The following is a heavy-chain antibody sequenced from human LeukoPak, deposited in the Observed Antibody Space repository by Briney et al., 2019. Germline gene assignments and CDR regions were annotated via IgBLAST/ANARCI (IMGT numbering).Heavy chain of an antibody. CDR3: ARSLAVAALDY. Sequence: GASVKVSCKASGGTFNNFAISWVRQAPGQGLEWMGGIIPIFGTANYAQKFQGRVTITADESTSTAYMELSSLRSEDTAVYYCARSLAVAALDYWGQGTLVTVSS. CDR1: GGTFNNFA. V-gene: IGHV1-69*13. D-gene: IGHD6-19*01. J-gene: IGHJ4*02. CDR2: IIPIFGTA.